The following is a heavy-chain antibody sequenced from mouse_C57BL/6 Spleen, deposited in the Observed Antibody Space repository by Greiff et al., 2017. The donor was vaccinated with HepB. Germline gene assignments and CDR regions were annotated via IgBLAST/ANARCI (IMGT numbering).Heavy chain of an antibody. Sequence: QVHVKQPGAELVKPGASVKMSCKASGYTFTSYWITWVKQRPGQGLEWIGDIYPGSGSTNYNEKFKSKATLTVDTSSSTAYMQLSSLTSEDSAVYYCARDNYGSSPWYFDVWGTGTTVTVSS. V-gene: IGHV1-55*01. J-gene: IGHJ1*03. CDR2: IYPGSGST. CDR3: ARDNYGSSPWYFDV. CDR1: GYTFTSYW. D-gene: IGHD1-1*01.